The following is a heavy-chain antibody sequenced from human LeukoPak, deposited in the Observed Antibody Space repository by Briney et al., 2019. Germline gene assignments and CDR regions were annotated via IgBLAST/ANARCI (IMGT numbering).Heavy chain of an antibody. CDR2: INPSGGST. V-gene: IGHV1-46*01. D-gene: IGHD1-1*01. CDR1: GYTFTSYY. CDR3: GRSTEGLERGGFIDY. Sequence: ASVKVSCKASGYTFTSYYMHWVRQAPGQGLEWMGTINPSGGSTSYAQEHEGRINMTRGPFTSTVYTEMSSLRCEDTGLLYLGRSTEGLERGGFIDYWGQGTLVTVSS. J-gene: IGHJ4*02.